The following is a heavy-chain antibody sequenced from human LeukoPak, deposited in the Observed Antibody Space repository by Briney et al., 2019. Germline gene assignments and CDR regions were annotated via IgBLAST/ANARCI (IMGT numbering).Heavy chain of an antibody. J-gene: IGHJ4*02. V-gene: IGHV3-21*01. CDR1: GFTFSSYS. CDR2: ISNI. Sequence: PGGSLRLSCAASGFTFSSYSMNWVRQAPGKGLEWVSSISNIYYADSVKGRFTISRDNAKNSLYLQMNSLRVEDTAVYYCARANTYYDYVWGSYRLSHFDYWAREPWSPSPQ. D-gene: IGHD3-16*02. CDR3: ARANTYYDYVWGSYRLSHFDY.